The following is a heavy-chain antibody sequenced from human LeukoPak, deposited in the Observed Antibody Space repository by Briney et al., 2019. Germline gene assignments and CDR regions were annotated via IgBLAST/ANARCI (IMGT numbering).Heavy chain of an antibody. CDR3: AKDRTGYSYGYFLSP. CDR2: ITDSVSGGST. J-gene: IGHJ5*02. D-gene: IGHD5-18*01. CDR1: GFTFSSYA. V-gene: IGHV3-23*01. Sequence: PGGSLRLSCAASGFTFSSYAMTWVRLAPGKGLEWVSTITDSVSGGSTYYADSVKGRFTISRDNSKNTLYLQMGSLRAEDTAVYFCAKDRTGYSYGYFLSPWGQGTLVTVSS.